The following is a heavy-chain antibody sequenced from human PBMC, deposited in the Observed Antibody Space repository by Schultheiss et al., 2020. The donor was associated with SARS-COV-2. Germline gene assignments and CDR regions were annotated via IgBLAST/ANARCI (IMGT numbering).Heavy chain of an antibody. CDR1: GFSLSNARMG. CDR2: IDWDDDK. V-gene: IGHV2-70*12. J-gene: IGHJ4*02. CDR3: ARRPQWLAIDY. D-gene: IGHD6-19*01. Sequence: SGPTLVKPTQTLTLTCTVSGFSLSNARMGVSWIRQPPGKALEWLARIDWDDDKYYSTSLKSRLTISKDTSKIQVVLTMTNMDPVDTATYYCARRPQWLAIDYWGQGTLVTVSS.